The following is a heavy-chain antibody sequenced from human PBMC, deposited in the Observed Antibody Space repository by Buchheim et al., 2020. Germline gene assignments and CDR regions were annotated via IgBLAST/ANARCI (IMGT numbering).Heavy chain of an antibody. V-gene: IGHV3-74*01. CDR1: GFTFSSYW. J-gene: IGHJ4*02. D-gene: IGHD5-24*01. Sequence: EVQLVESGGGLVQPGGSLRLSCAASGFTFSSYWMHWVRQAPGKGLLWVSLITSDGSSTNYADSVKGRFTISRDNAKNTLYLEMNSLRAEDTAVYYCARGGAYNLLDYWGQGTL. CDR2: ITSDGSST. CDR3: ARGGAYNLLDY.